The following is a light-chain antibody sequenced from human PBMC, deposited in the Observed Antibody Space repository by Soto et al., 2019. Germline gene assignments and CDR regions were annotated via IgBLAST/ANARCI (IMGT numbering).Light chain of an antibody. J-gene: IGKJ1*01. CDR3: QQYGSSPRT. CDR2: WAS. Sequence: DIVMTQSPDSLAVSLGERATINCKSSQSVLYSSNNKNHLAWYQQKPGQPPKLVIYWASTRESGVPDRFSGSGSGTDFTLTISRLEPEDFAVYYCQQYGSSPRTFGQGTKVDIK. CDR1: QSVLYSSNNKNH. V-gene: IGKV4-1*01.